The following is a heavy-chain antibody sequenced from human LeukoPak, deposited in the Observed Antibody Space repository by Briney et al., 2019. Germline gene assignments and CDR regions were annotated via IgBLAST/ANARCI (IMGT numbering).Heavy chain of an antibody. J-gene: IGHJ5*02. V-gene: IGHV1-8*01. CDR1: GYTFTSYD. CDR3: ARGTGEYYYGSGSWYNWFDP. D-gene: IGHD3-10*01. Sequence: ASVKVSCKASGYTFTSYDINWVRQATGQGLEWMGWMNPNSGNTGYAQKFQGRVTMTRNTSISTVYMELSSLRSEDTAVYYCARGTGEYYYGSGSWYNWFDPWGQGTLVTVSS. CDR2: MNPNSGNT.